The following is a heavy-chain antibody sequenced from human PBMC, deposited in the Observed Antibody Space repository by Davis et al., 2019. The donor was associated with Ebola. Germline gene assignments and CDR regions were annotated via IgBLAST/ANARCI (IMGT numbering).Heavy chain of an antibody. V-gene: IGHV3-30*02. CDR2: IRHDGSIK. CDR1: GFPFDSYG. CDR3: ANAPGGAGYYGMDV. J-gene: IGHJ6*04. Sequence: GESLKISCTASGFPFDSYGMHWVRQASGKGLEWMAFIRHDGSIKNYGDSAKGRFSISRDNSKNTLYLQMNSLRPEDTAIYYCANAPGGAGYYGMDVWGKGTTVTVSS. D-gene: IGHD3-22*01.